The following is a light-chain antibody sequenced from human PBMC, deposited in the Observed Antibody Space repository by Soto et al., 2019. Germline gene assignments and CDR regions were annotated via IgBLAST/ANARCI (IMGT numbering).Light chain of an antibody. CDR2: ATS. CDR3: QQGYTTRWT. V-gene: IGKV1-39*01. Sequence: DIQMTQSPTSLSASVGDRVTITCRASQNIRSYLNWYQQIPGKAPNLLIYATSILQTGVPSRFSGSGTGTDFTLTINGLQPEDVATHYCQQGYTTRWTFGQGTKVEIK. CDR1: QNIRSY. J-gene: IGKJ1*01.